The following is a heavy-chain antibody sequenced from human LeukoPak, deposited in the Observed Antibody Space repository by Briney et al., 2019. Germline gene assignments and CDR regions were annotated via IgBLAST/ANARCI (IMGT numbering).Heavy chain of an antibody. J-gene: IGHJ4*02. Sequence: TSETLSLTCSVYGGSFSDYSWSWVRQPPGKGLEWFGGINHSGVTNYNPPLKSRVTISIDTSKNQFFLKLTSVTAADTAVYYCARGVPGYWGQGTLVTVSS. CDR3: ARGVPGY. V-gene: IGHV4-34*01. D-gene: IGHD2-2*01. CDR1: GGSFSDYS. CDR2: INHSGVT.